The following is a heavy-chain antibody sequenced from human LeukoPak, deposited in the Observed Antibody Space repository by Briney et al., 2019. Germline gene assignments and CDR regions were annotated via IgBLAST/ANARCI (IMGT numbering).Heavy chain of an antibody. CDR3: ARDRWFDT. V-gene: IGHV4-59*01. CDR1: GGSISSYY. J-gene: IGHJ5*02. Sequence: PSETLSLTCTVSGGSISSYYWSWIRQPPGKGLEWIGYIYYSGSTNYNPSLKSRVTISVDTSKKQVSLKLSSVTAADTALYYCARDRWFDTWGQGTLVTVSS. CDR2: IYYSGST.